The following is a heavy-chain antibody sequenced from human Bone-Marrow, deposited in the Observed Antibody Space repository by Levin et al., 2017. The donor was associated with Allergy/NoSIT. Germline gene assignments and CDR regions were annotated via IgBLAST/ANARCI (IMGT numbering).Heavy chain of an antibody. J-gene: IGHJ4*02. V-gene: IGHV3-23*01. CDR2: ISGSGGST. D-gene: IGHD2-15*01. CDR1: GFTFSSYA. Sequence: SCAASGFTFSSYAMSWVRQAPGKGLEWVSAISGSGGSTYYADSVKGRFTISRDNSKNTLYLQMNSLRAEDTAVYYCAKTVVAAKNYFDYWGQGTLVTVSS. CDR3: AKTVVAAKNYFDY.